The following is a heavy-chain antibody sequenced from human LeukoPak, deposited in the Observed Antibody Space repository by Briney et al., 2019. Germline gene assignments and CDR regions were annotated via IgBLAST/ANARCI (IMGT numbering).Heavy chain of an antibody. Sequence: GGSLRLSCAASGFPFNYYSFNWVRQAPGKGLEWIAYITIDGSTAWYADSVEGRFTISRDNSKNSLYLQMNSLRVEDTALYYCARHHDGGFDYWGQGIMVTVSS. CDR1: GFPFNYYS. CDR3: ARHHDGGFDY. D-gene: IGHD3-16*01. CDR2: ITIDGSTA. V-gene: IGHV3-48*01. J-gene: IGHJ4*02.